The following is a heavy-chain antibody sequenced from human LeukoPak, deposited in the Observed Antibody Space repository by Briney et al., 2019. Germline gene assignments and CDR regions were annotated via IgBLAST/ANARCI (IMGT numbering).Heavy chain of an antibody. D-gene: IGHD6-13*01. CDR3: ATDSITGVSHPGWFDP. V-gene: IGHV3-30*02. Sequence: GGSLRLSCAASGFTFSSYGMHWVRQAPGKGLEWVAFIRYDGSNKYYADSVKGRFTISRDNSKNTLYLQMNSLRAEDTAVYYCATDSITGVSHPGWFDPWGQGTLVTVSS. J-gene: IGHJ5*02. CDR2: IRYDGSNK. CDR1: GFTFSSYG.